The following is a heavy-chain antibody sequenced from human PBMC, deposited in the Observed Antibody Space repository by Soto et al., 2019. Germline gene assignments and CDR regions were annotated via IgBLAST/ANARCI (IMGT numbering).Heavy chain of an antibody. CDR2: ISGSGGST. CDR3: AKDYIAAAGTPYFDY. J-gene: IGHJ4*02. CDR1: GFTFSSYA. D-gene: IGHD6-13*01. Sequence: GGSLRLSCAASGFTFSSYAMSWVRQAPGKGLEWVSAISGSGGSTYYADSVKGRFTISRDNSKNMLYLQMNSLRAGDTAVYYCAKDYIAAAGTPYFDYWGQGTLVTVSS. V-gene: IGHV3-23*01.